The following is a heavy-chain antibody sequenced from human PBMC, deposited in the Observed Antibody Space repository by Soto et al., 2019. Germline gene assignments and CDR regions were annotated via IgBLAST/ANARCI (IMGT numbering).Heavy chain of an antibody. CDR1: GYKIGNRCY. D-gene: IGHD3-3*01. Sequence: SDPLSHSCAFAGYKIGNRCYWGRIQTQPGKGLEWIGSIYHSGSTYYNPSLKSRVTISVDTSKNQFSLKLSSVTAADTAVYYCARAPDHYDFWSGYYHYYFDYWGQGTLVNVSS. V-gene: IGHV4-38-2*01. CDR2: IYHSGST. CDR3: ARAPDHYDFWSGYYHYYFDY. J-gene: IGHJ4*02.